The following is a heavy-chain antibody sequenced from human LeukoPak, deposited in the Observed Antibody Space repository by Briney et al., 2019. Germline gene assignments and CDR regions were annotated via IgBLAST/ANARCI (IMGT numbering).Heavy chain of an antibody. J-gene: IGHJ6*03. V-gene: IGHV3-64*01. CDR2: ISRNGGRT. CDR3: ARGSDYDSSGVGLPGLYYYYYYMDV. CDR1: GFTFSSYA. Sequence: QAGGSLSLSCAASGFTFSSYAMRWVRQPPGEGLEYVSAISRNGGRTYRANSVKGRFTISRDNSKNALYLQMGSLRAEDMAVYYCARGSDYDSSGVGLPGLYYYYYYMDVWGKGTTVTVSS. D-gene: IGHD3-22*01.